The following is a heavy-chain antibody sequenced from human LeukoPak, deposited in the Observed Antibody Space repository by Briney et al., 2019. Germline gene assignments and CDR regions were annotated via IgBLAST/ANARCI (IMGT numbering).Heavy chain of an antibody. D-gene: IGHD2-21*02. CDR1: GFTFSYA. CDR2: IRYDGSNK. J-gene: IGHJ4*02. Sequence: GGSLRLSCAASGFTFSYAMNWVRQAPGKGLEWVAFIRYDGSNKYYADSVKGRFTISRDNSKNTLYLQMNSLRAEDTAVYYCAKDLCGGDCYSGFDYWGQGTLVTVSS. V-gene: IGHV3-30*02. CDR3: AKDLCGGDCYSGFDY.